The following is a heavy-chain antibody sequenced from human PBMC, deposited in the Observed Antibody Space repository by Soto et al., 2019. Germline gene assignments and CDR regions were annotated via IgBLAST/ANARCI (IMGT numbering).Heavy chain of an antibody. J-gene: IGHJ6*02. D-gene: IGHD3-9*01. CDR2: IYYSGTT. Sequence: QVQLQESGPGLVKPSQTLSLTCTVSGGSISSGAYYWSWIRQHPGKGLEWLVYIYYSGTTYYNPSLTARVTRLVETSKNHFSLKLSSVTAADTAVYYCARDRRYFDGLFPDEDYYCGMDVWGQGTTVTVSS. V-gene: IGHV4-31*03. CDR1: GGSISSGAYY. CDR3: ARDRRYFDGLFPDEDYYCGMDV.